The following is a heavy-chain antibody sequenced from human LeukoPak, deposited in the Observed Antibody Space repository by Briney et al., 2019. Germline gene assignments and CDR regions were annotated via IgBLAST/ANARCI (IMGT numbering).Heavy chain of an antibody. CDR2: ISGSSSHT. J-gene: IGHJ4*02. V-gene: IGHV3-23*01. CDR3: AKEHDYSNAAPEWGFDS. Sequence: PGGSLRLSCAASGFPFSIYARSWVRQAPGRGLEWVSGISGSSSHTLDADSVRGRFTISRDNTRNTLYLHMNSLTAEDTALYYCAKEHDYSNAAPEWGFDSWGQGTLVTVSS. CDR1: GFPFSIYA. D-gene: IGHD3-3*01.